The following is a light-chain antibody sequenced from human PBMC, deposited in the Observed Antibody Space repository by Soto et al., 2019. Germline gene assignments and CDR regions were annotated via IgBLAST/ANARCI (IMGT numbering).Light chain of an antibody. V-gene: IGLV2-14*03. Sequence: QSVLTQPDSVSGSLGQSVAISCTAASSDIGNYNYVSWYQQRPGKVPKLIIHDVSDRPSGVSDRFSGSKSGNTASLTISGLQAEDEADYYCSSYTSTSTYVFGTGTKVTVL. J-gene: IGLJ1*01. CDR2: DVS. CDR1: SSDIGNYNY. CDR3: SSYTSTSTYV.